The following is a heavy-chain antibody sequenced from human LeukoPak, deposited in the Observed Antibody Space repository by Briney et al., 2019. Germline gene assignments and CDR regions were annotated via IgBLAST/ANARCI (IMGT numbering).Heavy chain of an antibody. CDR2: INSDGSST. D-gene: IGHD6-13*01. CDR1: GFTFTNHW. J-gene: IGHJ6*02. CDR3: ARAISHSNYGVDI. V-gene: IGHV3-74*01. Sequence: GGSLRLSCAASGFTFTNHWMHWVRQAPGKGLVWVSRINSDGSSTSFADSVKGRFTISRDNAKNTLYLQMNSLRAEDTAVYYCARAISHSNYGVDIWGQGTTVTVSS.